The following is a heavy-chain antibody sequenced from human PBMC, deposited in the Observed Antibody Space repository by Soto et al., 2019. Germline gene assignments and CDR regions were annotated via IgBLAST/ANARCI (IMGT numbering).Heavy chain of an antibody. D-gene: IGHD3-10*01. V-gene: IGHV1-69*06. CDR2: IIAIFGTA. CDR1: GGTFSSYA. CDR3: ARSIGSELDRMDV. J-gene: IGHJ6*02. Sequence: QVQLVQSGAEVKKPGSSVKVSCKASGGTFSSYAISWVRQAPGQGLEWMGGIIAIFGTANYAQKFQCTVKITADKSRGTAYMELSSLRSEDTAVYYWARSIGSELDRMDVWGQGTTVTVSS.